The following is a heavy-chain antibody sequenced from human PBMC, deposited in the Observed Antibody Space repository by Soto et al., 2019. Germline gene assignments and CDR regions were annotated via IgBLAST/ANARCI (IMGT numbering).Heavy chain of an antibody. CDR3: ARSITMIVVVTTYYYGMDV. CDR1: GGTFSSYA. D-gene: IGHD3-22*01. Sequence: SVKVSCKASGGTFSSYAISWVRQAPGQGLEWMGGIIPIFGTANYAQKFEGRVTITADESTSTAYMELSSLRSEDTAVYYFARSITMIVVVTTYYYGMDVWGQGTTVTVSS. CDR2: IIPIFGTA. V-gene: IGHV1-69*13. J-gene: IGHJ6*02.